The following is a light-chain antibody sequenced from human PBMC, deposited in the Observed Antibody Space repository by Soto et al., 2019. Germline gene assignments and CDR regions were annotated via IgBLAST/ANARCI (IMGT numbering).Light chain of an antibody. J-gene: IGKJ4*01. CDR1: QAVGSN. CDR2: DAS. Sequence: IVLTQSPATLSVSPWERATLSCRASQAVGSNLAWYQQRPGQAPRLLIYDASTRATGIPHRFSGGGSGTDFTLTISSLQSDDFAVYYCQHFNKWPHMPAFGGGTKLAIK. V-gene: IGKV3-15*01. CDR3: QHFNKWPHMPA.